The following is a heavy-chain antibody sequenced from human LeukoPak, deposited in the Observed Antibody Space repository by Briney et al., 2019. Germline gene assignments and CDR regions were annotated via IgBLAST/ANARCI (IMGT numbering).Heavy chain of an antibody. CDR3: VRDSGGHYYDSRGRYDH. J-gene: IGHJ4*02. V-gene: IGHV4-38-2*02. CDR2: IFHNGNT. Sequence: SETLSLTCAVSGYSITSNYYWGWIRQPPGKGLEWIGSIFHNGNTYYDPSLNSRVTISLDTSKNQFSLELSSVTAADTAVYYCVRDSGGHYYDSRGRYDHWRQVTLVTVSS. D-gene: IGHD3-10*01. CDR1: GYSITSNYY.